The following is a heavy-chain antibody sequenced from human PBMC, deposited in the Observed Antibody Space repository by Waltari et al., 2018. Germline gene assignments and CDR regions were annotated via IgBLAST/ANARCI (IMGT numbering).Heavy chain of an antibody. CDR2: IYHSGST. Sequence: QVQLQESGPGLVKPSETLSLTCAVSGYSISSGYYWGWIRQPPGKGLEWIGSIYHSGSTYYNPSLKSRVTISVDTSKNQVSLKLSSVTAADTAVYYCARRLSDCSGGSCYLGWFDPWGQGTLVTVSS. V-gene: IGHV4-38-2*01. CDR3: ARRLSDCSGGSCYLGWFDP. D-gene: IGHD2-15*01. J-gene: IGHJ5*02. CDR1: GYSISSGYY.